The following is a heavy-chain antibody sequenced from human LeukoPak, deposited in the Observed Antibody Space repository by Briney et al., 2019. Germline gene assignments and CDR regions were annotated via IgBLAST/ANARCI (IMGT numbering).Heavy chain of an antibody. D-gene: IGHD3-3*01. V-gene: IGHV3-9*01. CDR1: GFTFDDYA. Sequence: GGSLRLFCAASGFTFDDYAIHWVRQAPGKGLEWVSGIWSNSSNIGYADSVKGRFTISRDNAKKSLYLQMNSLRVEDTAFYYCAKGIGLVIDRTDAFDIWGQGTMVTVSS. CDR3: AKGIGLVIDRTDAFDI. J-gene: IGHJ3*02. CDR2: IWSNSSNI.